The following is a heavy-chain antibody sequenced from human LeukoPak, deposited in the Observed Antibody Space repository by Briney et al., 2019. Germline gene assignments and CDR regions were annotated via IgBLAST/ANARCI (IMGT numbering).Heavy chain of an antibody. CDR3: AGESYENSNYSPEVPGT. CDR2: IYYSGST. CDR1: GGSISSLY. V-gene: IGHV4-59*08. Sequence: SETLSLTCTVSGGSISSLYYSWIRQPPGKGLEWIGYIYYSGSTNYNPSLKSRVTISVDTSKNQFSLKLSSVTAADTAVYYCAGESYENSNYSPEVPGTWGQGTLVTVSS. J-gene: IGHJ4*02. D-gene: IGHD3-22*01.